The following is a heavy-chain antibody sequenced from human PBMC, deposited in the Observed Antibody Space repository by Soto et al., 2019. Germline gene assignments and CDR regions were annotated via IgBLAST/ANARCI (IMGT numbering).Heavy chain of an antibody. CDR2: IKNKIDGGTT. CDR1: GFTFSSAW. J-gene: IGHJ6*02. D-gene: IGHD6-19*01. V-gene: IGHV3-15*07. Sequence: EVQLVESGGGLVMPGGSLRLSCAASGFTFSSAWMNWVRQAPGKGLEWVGRIKNKIDGGTTDYAAPVKGRFTISRYDSTDTLYLQMDSLETEDTAVYFCTVQPITAVAGYYFSGMDVWGQGTTVTVS. CDR3: TVQPITAVAGYYFSGMDV.